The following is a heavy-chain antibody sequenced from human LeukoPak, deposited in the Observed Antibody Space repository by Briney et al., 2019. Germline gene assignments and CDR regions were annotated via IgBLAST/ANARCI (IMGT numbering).Heavy chain of an antibody. CDR2: ISGSGGST. V-gene: IGHV3-23*01. CDR1: GFTFSSYA. Sequence: PGESLRLSCAASGFTFSSYAMSWVRQAPGKGLEWVSAISGSGGSTYYADSVKGRFTISRDNSKNTLYLQMNSLRAEDTAVYYCAKAGRNYYYYYMDVWGKGTTVTVSS. CDR3: AKAGRNYYYYYMDV. J-gene: IGHJ6*03.